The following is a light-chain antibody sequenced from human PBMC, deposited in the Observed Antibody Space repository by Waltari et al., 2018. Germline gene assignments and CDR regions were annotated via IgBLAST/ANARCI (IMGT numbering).Light chain of an antibody. CDR1: RRAVGTYNL. CDR2: GVT. V-gene: IGLV2-23*02. CDR3: CSYADGTTSV. J-gene: IGLJ3*02. Sequence: QSALTQPASVSGSPGQSLTLSCTATRRAVGTYNLVSWYQQHPGKAPKVIIYGVTQRPSGVSNRFSGAKSGNTASLTISGLQAEDEADYYCCSYADGTTSVFGGGTKLTVL.